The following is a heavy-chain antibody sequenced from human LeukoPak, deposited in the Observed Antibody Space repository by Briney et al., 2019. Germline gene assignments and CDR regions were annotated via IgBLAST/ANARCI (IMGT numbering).Heavy chain of an antibody. J-gene: IGHJ6*02. CDR1: GGSFSGYY. D-gene: IGHD3-10*01. CDR2: INHSGST. V-gene: IGHV4-34*01. CDR3: ARQVTSQGGAHYGSGSYPASSYYYGMDV. Sequence: SETLSLTCAVYGGSFSGYYWSWIRQPPGKGLEWIGEINHSGSTNYNPSLKSRVTISVDTSKNQFSLKLSSVTAADTAVYYCARQVTSQGGAHYGSGSYPASSYYYGMDVWGQGTTVTVSS.